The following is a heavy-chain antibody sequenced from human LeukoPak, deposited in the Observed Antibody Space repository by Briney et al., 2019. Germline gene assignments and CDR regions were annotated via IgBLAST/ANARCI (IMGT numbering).Heavy chain of an antibody. D-gene: IGHD2-15*01. V-gene: IGHV3-21*01. CDR2: ISSSSSYI. CDR1: GFTFSSYS. Sequence: GGSLRLSCAASGFTFSSYSMNWVRQAPGKGLEWVSSISSSSSYIYYADSVKGRFTISRDNAKNSLYLQMNSLRAEDMAVYYCARDELPDIVVVVAAENWFDPWGQGTLVTVSS. CDR3: ARDELPDIVVVVAAENWFDP. J-gene: IGHJ5*02.